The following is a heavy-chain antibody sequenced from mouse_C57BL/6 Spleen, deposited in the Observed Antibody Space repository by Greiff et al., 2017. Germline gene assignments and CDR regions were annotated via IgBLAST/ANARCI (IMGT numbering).Heavy chain of an antibody. CDR1: GFTFSSYT. V-gene: IGHV5-9*01. Sequence: EVQGVESGGGLVKPGGSLKLSCAASGFTFSSYTMSWVRQTPEKRLEWVATISGGGGNTYSPDSVKGRFTISRDNAKNTLYLQMSSLRSEDTALYYCARHGDDGYYVDYFDYWGQGTTLTVSS. D-gene: IGHD2-3*01. CDR2: ISGGGGNT. J-gene: IGHJ2*01. CDR3: ARHGDDGYYVDYFDY.